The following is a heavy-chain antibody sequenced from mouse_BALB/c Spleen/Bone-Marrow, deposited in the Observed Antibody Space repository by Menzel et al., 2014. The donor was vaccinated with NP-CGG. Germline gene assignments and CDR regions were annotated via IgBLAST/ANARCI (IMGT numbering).Heavy chain of an antibody. D-gene: IGHD2-1*01. CDR1: GFTFNNYG. CDR3: SRGNYGNYVDYFDY. J-gene: IGHJ2*01. CDR2: INRNGGSS. Sequence: EVKLEESGGGLVQPGGSLKVSCAASGFTFNNYGMSWVRPTPDKRLELVATINRNGGSSYYPDSVKGRFTISRDNAKNTLYLQMSSLKSEDTAIYYCSRGNYGNYVDYFDYWGQGTTLTVSS. V-gene: IGHV5-6-3*01.